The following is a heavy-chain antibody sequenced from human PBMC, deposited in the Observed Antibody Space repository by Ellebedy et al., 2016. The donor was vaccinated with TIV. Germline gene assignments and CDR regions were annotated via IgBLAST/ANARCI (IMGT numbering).Heavy chain of an antibody. CDR2: ISSSSSTI. CDR3: ASGIVVVPAATAGGMDV. V-gene: IGHV3-48*02. J-gene: IGHJ6*02. CDR1: GFTFSSYS. Sequence: PGGSLRLSCAASGFTFSSYSMNWVRQAPGKGLEWVSYISSSSSTIYYADSVKGRFTISRDNAKNSLYLQMNSLRDEDTAVYYCASGIVVVPAATAGGMDVWGQGTTVTVSS. D-gene: IGHD2-2*01.